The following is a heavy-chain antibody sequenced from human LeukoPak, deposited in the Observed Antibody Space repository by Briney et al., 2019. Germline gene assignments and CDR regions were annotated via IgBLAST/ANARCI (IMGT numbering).Heavy chain of an antibody. CDR3: ARDRDYYDSSGYYYDY. CDR1: GFTFSDYY. CDR2: ITNSGSTI. J-gene: IGHJ4*02. Sequence: GGSLRLSCAASGFTFSDYYMSWIRQAPGKGLEWVSYITNSGSTIYYADSVKGRFTISRDNAKNSLYLQMNSLRAEDTAVYYCARDRDYYDSSGYYYDYWGQGTLVTVSS. V-gene: IGHV3-11*04. D-gene: IGHD3-22*01.